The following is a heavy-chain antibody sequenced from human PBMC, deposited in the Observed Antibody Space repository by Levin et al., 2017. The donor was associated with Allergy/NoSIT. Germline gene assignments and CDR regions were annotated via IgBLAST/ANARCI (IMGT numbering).Heavy chain of an antibody. V-gene: IGHV1-2*02. CDR3: ARDFVKARYSYGF. D-gene: IGHD5-18*01. CDR2: INPNSGGT. Sequence: GASVKVSCKASGYTFTGYYMHWVRQAPGQGLEWMGWINPNSGGTNYAQKFQGRVTMTRDTSISTAYMELSRLRSDDTAVYYCARDFVKARYSYGFWGQGTMVTVSS. J-gene: IGHJ3*01. CDR1: GYTFTGYY.